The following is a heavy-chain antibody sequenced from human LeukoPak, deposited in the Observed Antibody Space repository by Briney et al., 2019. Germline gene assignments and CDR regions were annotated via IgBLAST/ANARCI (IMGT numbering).Heavy chain of an antibody. CDR2: INPNSDGT. J-gene: IGHJ3*02. CDR3: ARGGWDRGYWRAFDI. CDR1: GYTFTGYY. Sequence: ASVKVSCKASGYTFTGYYMHWVRQAPGQGLEWMGWINPNSDGTNYAQKFQGRVTMTRDTSISTAYMELSRLRSDDTAVYYCARGGWDRGYWRAFDIWGQGTMVTVSS. D-gene: IGHD6-25*01. V-gene: IGHV1-2*02.